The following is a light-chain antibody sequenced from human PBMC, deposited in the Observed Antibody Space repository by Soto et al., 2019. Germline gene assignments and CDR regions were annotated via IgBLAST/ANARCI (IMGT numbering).Light chain of an antibody. CDR3: QPYDSLPFT. J-gene: IGKJ3*01. Sequence: DIQMTQSPSSLYASVGDRVAITCRASQDISNFLNWYQQTPGKAPKLLTYDASDLETGVTSRFSGSGSGTDFTFTISNVQPEDTATYYCQPYDSLPFTVGPGTKVEIK. CDR2: DAS. CDR1: QDISNF. V-gene: IGKV1-33*01.